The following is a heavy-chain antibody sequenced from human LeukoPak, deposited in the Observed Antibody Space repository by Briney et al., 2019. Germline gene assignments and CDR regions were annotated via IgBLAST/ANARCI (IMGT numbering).Heavy chain of an antibody. CDR2: FDPEDGET. D-gene: IGHD6-13*01. Sequence: GASVKVSCKVSGYALTVVSMHWVRQAPGKGLEWMGGFDPEDGETIYAQKFQGRVTMTEDTSTDTAYMELSLQRPRNRAGFSWATGVYSSSWYYFDYWGQGTLVTVSS. CDR1: GYALTVVS. J-gene: IGHJ4*02. V-gene: IGHV1-24*01. CDR3: ATGVYSSSWYYFDY.